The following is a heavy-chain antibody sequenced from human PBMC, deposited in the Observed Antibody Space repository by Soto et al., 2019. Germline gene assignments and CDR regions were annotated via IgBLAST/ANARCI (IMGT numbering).Heavy chain of an antibody. CDR2: IDHSGST. CDR1: GDSLSRSSYY. J-gene: IGHJ4*02. CDR3: ARQSSFSSSWYLDY. Sequence: SETLSLTCTVSGDSLSRSSYYWGWIRQPPGEGLEWIGSIDHSGSTYYNASLKSRVTISVDASKNQFSLKLSSVTAADTAVYYCARQSSFSSSWYLDYWGQGTLVTVSS. D-gene: IGHD6-13*01. V-gene: IGHV4-39*07.